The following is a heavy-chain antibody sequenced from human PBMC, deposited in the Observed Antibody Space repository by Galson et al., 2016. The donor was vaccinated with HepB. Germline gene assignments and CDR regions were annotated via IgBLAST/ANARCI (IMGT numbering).Heavy chain of an antibody. CDR2: ISYDGRDK. D-gene: IGHD7-27*01. Sequence: SLRLSCAASGFTFSDYTMHWLRQAPGNRLEWLAVISYDGRDKYYGDSVKGRFTISRDNSKNTVYQQMDSLRGEDTAVYYCVKGHWGSPLDYWGQGTLVTVSS. CDR3: VKGHWGSPLDY. CDR1: GFTFSDYT. J-gene: IGHJ4*02. V-gene: IGHV3-30-3*01.